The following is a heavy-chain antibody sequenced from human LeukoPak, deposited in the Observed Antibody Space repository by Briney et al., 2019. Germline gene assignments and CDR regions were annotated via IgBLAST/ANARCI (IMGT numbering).Heavy chain of an antibody. CDR3: ARGISRSSSTY. V-gene: IGHV3-33*01. Sequence: PGGSLRLSCAAPRFIFSGYGMHWVRQAPGKGLEWVAVIWYDGTEKYYGESVKGRFTISRDNAKNSLYLQMNSLRAEDTAVYYCARGISRSSSTYWGQGTLVTVSS. CDR2: IWYDGTEK. D-gene: IGHD6-13*01. CDR1: RFIFSGYG. J-gene: IGHJ4*02.